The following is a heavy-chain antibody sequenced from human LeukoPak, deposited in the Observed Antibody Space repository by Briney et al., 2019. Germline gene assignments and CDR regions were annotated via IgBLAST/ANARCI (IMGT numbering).Heavy chain of an antibody. CDR3: TKHRTGPPYGLDV. CDR2: MSSSGSTI. Sequence: PGGSLRLSCAASGFTFSSYEMNWVRQAPGKGLEWVSYMSSSGSTIYYADSVTGRFTISRDNAENSLYLQMNSLRADDTAAYYCTKHRTGPPYGLDVWGQGTTVTVSS. J-gene: IGHJ6*02. CDR1: GFTFSSYE. V-gene: IGHV3-48*03.